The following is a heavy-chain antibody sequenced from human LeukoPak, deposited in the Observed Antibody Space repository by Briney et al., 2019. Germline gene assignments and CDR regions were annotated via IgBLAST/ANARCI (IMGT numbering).Heavy chain of an antibody. CDR1: GFTFSSYA. J-gene: IGHJ5*02. CDR3: AKGDYGSGSYYSSVQNWIDP. CDR2: ISGSGGST. D-gene: IGHD3-10*01. Sequence: GGSLRLSCAASGFTFSSYAMSWVRQAPGKGLEWVSAISGSGGSTYYADSVKGRFTISRDNSKNTLYLQMNSLRAEDTAVYYCAKGDYGSGSYYSSVQNWIDPWGQGTLVTVSS. V-gene: IGHV3-23*01.